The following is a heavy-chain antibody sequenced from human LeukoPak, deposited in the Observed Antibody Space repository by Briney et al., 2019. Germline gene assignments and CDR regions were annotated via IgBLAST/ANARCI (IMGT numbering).Heavy chain of an antibody. J-gene: IGHJ6*03. Sequence: PGGSLRLSCAASGFTFSSYGMHWVRQAPGKVLEWVAFIRYDGSNKYYADSVKGRFTISRDNSKNTLYLQMNSLRADDTAVYYCARGSLYYYYYMDVWGKGTTVTISS. CDR2: IRYDGSNK. CDR3: ARGSLYYYYYMDV. V-gene: IGHV3-30*02. CDR1: GFTFSSYG.